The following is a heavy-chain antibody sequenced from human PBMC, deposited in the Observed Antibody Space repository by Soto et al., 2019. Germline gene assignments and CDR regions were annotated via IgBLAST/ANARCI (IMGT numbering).Heavy chain of an antibody. D-gene: IGHD2-15*01. CDR3: AKNVEDLYFGLDA. CDR2: IDPADSYA. V-gene: IGHV5-10-1*01. J-gene: IGHJ6*02. CDR1: GYSFVTYW. Sequence: XESLKISCKGSGYSFVTYWITWVRQMPGKGLEWMGRIDPADSYARYSPSFEGHVTMSVDRSINTAYLQWSSLGASDSAIYYCAKNVEDLYFGLDAWGQGTSVTVSS.